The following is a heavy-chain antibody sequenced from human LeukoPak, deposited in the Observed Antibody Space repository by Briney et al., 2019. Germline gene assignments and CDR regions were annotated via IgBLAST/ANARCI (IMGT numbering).Heavy chain of an antibody. D-gene: IGHD4-17*01. Sequence: SETLSLTCTVSGGSMSSYYWSWIRQPPGKGLEWIGYIYYSGSTNYNPSLKSRVTISVDTSKNQFSLKLSSVTAADTAVYYCARDSDYGDSDYYYGMDVWGQGTTVTVSS. CDR2: IYYSGST. CDR1: GGSMSSYY. CDR3: ARDSDYGDSDYYYGMDV. J-gene: IGHJ6*02. V-gene: IGHV4-59*01.